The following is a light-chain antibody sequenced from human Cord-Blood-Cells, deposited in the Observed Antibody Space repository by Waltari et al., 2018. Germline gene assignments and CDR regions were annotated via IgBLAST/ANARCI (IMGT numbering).Light chain of an antibody. Sequence: QSVLPQPPSASGTPGQRVTISCSGRSSNIGSNYVYWYQQLPGTAPKPLIYRNNQRPSGVPDRFSGSKSGTSASLAISGLRSEDEADYYCAAWDDSLSGWVFGGGTKLTVL. J-gene: IGLJ3*02. CDR1: SSNIGSNY. CDR2: RNN. CDR3: AAWDDSLSGWV. V-gene: IGLV1-47*01.